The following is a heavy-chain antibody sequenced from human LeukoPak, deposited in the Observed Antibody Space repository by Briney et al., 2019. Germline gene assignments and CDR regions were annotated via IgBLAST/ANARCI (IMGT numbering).Heavy chain of an antibody. CDR2: ISAYNGNT. J-gene: IGHJ4*02. D-gene: IGHD3-10*01. Sequence: ASVKVSCKASGYTFTSYGISWVRQAPGQGLEWMGWISAYNGNTNYAQKLQGRVTMTTDTSTSTAYMELRSLRSDDTAVYYCARDRPPNYYDSGSYYNGDYWGQGTLVTVSS. CDR1: GYTFTSYG. V-gene: IGHV1-18*01. CDR3: ARDRPPNYYDSGSYYNGDY.